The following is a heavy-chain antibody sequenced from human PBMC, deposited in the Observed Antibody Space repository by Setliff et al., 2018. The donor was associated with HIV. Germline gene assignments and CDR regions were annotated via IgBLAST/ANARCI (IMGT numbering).Heavy chain of an antibody. J-gene: IGHJ4*02. Sequence: PGGSLRLSCAASRFTFSTYEMNWVRQAPGRGLEWVSAITGSGSTIYYADSVKGRFTISRDNSKNTLYLQMNSLRAEDTALYYCAKGNDPFSYEIFGATTYFDYWGQGSLVTVSS. CDR2: ITGSGSTI. V-gene: IGHV3-23*01. CDR3: AKGNDPFSYEIFGATTYFDY. CDR1: RFTFSTYE. D-gene: IGHD3-3*01.